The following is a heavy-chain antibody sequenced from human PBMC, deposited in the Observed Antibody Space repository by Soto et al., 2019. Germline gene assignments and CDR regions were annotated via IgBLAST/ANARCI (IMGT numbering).Heavy chain of an antibody. CDR1: GGTFSSYA. V-gene: IGHV1-69*12. CDR2: IIPIFGTA. J-gene: IGHJ6*02. CDR3: ARGGDSSSWTNYYYYYGMDV. Sequence: QVQLVQSGAEVKKPGSSVKVSCKASGGTFSSYAISWVRQAPGQGLEWMGGIIPIFGTANYAQKFQGRVTITADESTSTAYMELSSLRSEDTAVYYCARGGDSSSWTNYYYYYGMDVWGQGTTVTVS. D-gene: IGHD6-13*01.